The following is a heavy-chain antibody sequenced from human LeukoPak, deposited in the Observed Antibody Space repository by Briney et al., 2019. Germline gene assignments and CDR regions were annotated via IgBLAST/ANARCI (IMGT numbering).Heavy chain of an antibody. D-gene: IGHD5-18*01. V-gene: IGHV4-39*01. CDR3: ARPPKGSYGYYFDY. Sequence: PGASLRLSCAASGFTVSSNYMSWIRQPPGKGLELIGSIYYSGSTYYNPSLKSRVTISVDTSKNQFSLKLSSVTAADTAVYYCARPPKGSYGYYFDYWGQGTLVTISS. CDR1: GFTVSSNY. CDR2: IYYSGST. J-gene: IGHJ4*02.